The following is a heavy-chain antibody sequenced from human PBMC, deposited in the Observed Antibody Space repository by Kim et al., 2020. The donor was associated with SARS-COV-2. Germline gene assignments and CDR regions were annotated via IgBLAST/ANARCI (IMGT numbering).Heavy chain of an antibody. V-gene: IGHV3-20*01. CDR1: GFTVDDYG. CDR2: ITWDGKGI. J-gene: IGHJ5*01. D-gene: IGHD3-9*01. CDR3: ARDAYFDDSGFYGLDS. Sequence: GGSLRLSCTPSGFTVDDYGMSWVRQVPGKGLEWVAGITWDGKGIGYADSVKGRFTISRDSARNFLPLQMDSLRAEDTALYHCARDAYFDDSGFYGLDSWGQGTLVTVSP.